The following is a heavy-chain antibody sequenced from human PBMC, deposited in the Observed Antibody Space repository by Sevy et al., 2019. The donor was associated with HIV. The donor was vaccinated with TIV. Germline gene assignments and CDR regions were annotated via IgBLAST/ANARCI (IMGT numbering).Heavy chain of an antibody. CDR3: ARVISGPEDYYYYYGMDV. CDR2: ISGSGRFT. J-gene: IGHJ6*02. CDR1: EFTFSSYA. Sequence: GGSLRLSCSASEFTFSSYAMSWVRQAPGKGLEWVSSISGSGRFTYYADFVEGRFIISRDNSKNTLSVQMNSLRAEDTAVYYCARVISGPEDYYYYYGMDVWGQGTTVTVSS. D-gene: IGHD3-10*01. V-gene: IGHV3-23*01.